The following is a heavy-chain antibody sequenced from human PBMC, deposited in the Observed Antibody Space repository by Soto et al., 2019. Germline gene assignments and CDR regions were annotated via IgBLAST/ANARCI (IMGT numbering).Heavy chain of an antibody. CDR1: GFTFSSYS. D-gene: IGHD3-3*01. V-gene: IGHV3-21*01. CDR2: ISSSSSYI. J-gene: IGHJ5*02. Sequence: GSLRLSCAASGFTFSSYSMNWVRQAPGKGLEWVSSISSSSSYIYYADSVKGRFTISRDNAKNSLYLQMNSLRAEDTAVYYCARDYDFWSGYYFWFDPWGQGTLVTVSS. CDR3: ARDYDFWSGYYFWFDP.